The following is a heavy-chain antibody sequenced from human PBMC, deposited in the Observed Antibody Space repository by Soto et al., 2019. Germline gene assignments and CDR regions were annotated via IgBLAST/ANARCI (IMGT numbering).Heavy chain of an antibody. V-gene: IGHV1-46*01. D-gene: IGHD5-12*01. CDR1: GYTFTSYY. CDR2: INPSGGST. J-gene: IGHJ6*02. Sequence: ASLKVSCKASGYTFTSYYMHWVRQAPGQGLEWMGIINPSGGSTSYAQKFQGRVTMTRDTSTSTVYMELSSLRSEDTAVYYCARGGYEGPYYYYGMDVWGQGTTVTVSS. CDR3: ARGGYEGPYYYYGMDV.